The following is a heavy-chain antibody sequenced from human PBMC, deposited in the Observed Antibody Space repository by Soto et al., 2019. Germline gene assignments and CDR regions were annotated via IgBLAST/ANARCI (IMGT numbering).Heavy chain of an antibody. CDR3: ARTLRFLEWSQGNWFDP. J-gene: IGHJ5*02. Sequence: LXDSLKVSCQCSGDSFTSYLISLVRQMPGKGLEWMGRIDPSDSYTNYSPSFQGHVTISADKSVSTAYLQWSSLKASDTAMYYCARTLRFLEWSQGNWFDPWGQGTLVTVSS. V-gene: IGHV5-10-1*01. CDR2: IDPSDSYT. D-gene: IGHD3-3*01. CDR1: GDSFTSYL.